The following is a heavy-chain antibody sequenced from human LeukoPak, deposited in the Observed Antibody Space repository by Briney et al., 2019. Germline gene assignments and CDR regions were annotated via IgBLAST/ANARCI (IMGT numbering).Heavy chain of an antibody. V-gene: IGHV3-7*01. CDR1: GFTVSSNY. D-gene: IGHD6-13*01. CDR3: ARDLQQLPY. CDR2: IKQDGSEK. J-gene: IGHJ4*02. Sequence: PGGSLRLSCAVSGFTVSSNYMSWVRQAPGKGLEWVANIKQDGSEKYYVDSVKGRFTISRDNAKNSLYLQMNSLRAEDTAVYYCARDLQQLPYWGQGTLVTVSS.